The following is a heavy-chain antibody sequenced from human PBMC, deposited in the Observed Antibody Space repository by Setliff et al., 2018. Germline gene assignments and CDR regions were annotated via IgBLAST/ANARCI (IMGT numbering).Heavy chain of an antibody. Sequence: PSETLSLTCTVSGGSISSSSYYWGWIRQPPGKGLEWIGHIYTRGSTNYNPSLRSRVSISVDTSKNQVFLRLTSVTAADTAVYYCARATGFGELFLWGQGTLVTVSS. V-gene: IGHV4-39*01. J-gene: IGHJ4*02. CDR3: ARATGFGELFL. D-gene: IGHD4-17*01. CDR1: GGSISSSSYY. CDR2: IYTRGST.